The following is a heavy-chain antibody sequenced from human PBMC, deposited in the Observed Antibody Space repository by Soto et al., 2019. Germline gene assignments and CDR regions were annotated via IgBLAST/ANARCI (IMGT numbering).Heavy chain of an antibody. CDR3: TTRGNYYYYYGIDA. V-gene: IGHV1-69*06. D-gene: IGHD3-10*01. Sequence: SVKVSCKASGGTFSSYAISWVRQAPGQGLEWMGGIIPIFGTANYAQKFQGRVTITADKSTSTLYLEMNSLKTEDTGIYYCTTRGNYYYYYGIDAWGQGTTVTVSS. CDR1: GGTFSSYA. CDR2: IIPIFGTA. J-gene: IGHJ6*02.